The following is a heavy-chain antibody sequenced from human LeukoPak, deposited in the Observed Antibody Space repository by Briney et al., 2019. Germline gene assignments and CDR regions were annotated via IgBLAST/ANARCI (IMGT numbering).Heavy chain of an antibody. D-gene: IGHD2-15*01. CDR2: IMPNGETR. J-gene: IGHJ3*02. CDR1: GFSFSNYV. Sequence: GGSLRLSCAASGFSFSNYVMHWVRQAPGKGLEYVSAIMPNGETRGYANSMKGRYTISRDNSKNTLYLQMGSLRAEDMAIYYCARDRDGGFAFDIWGQGTLVTVSS. CDR3: ARDRDGGFAFDI. V-gene: IGHV3-64*01.